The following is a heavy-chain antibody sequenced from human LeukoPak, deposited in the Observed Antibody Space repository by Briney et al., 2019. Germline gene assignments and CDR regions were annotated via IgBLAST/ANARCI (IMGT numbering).Heavy chain of an antibody. CDR2: IRYDGSNK. J-gene: IGHJ4*02. CDR1: GFTFSSYG. Sequence: GGSLRLSCAASGFTFSSYGVHWVRQAPGKGLEWVTFIRYDGSNKYYADSVKGRFTISRDNSKNTLYLQMNSLRAEDTAVYYCAKDVSLSMATVDYWGQGTLVTVSS. D-gene: IGHD5-24*01. V-gene: IGHV3-30*02. CDR3: AKDVSLSMATVDY.